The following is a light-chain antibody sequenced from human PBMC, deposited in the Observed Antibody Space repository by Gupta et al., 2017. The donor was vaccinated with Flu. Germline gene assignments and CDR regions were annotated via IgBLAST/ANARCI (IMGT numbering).Light chain of an antibody. CDR2: TLS. CDR1: QSRVDSDDGNTY. Sequence: VTPGESASISCRSSQSRVDSDDGNTYLEWYRQKPVQSPQLMIYTLSDRASGGSDRFSGSGACTDFTLKSSRGEAEDVGVYYCKQRLQFHSFGRGTKVEIK. CDR3: KQRLQFHS. J-gene: IGKJ4*01. V-gene: IGKV2-40*01.